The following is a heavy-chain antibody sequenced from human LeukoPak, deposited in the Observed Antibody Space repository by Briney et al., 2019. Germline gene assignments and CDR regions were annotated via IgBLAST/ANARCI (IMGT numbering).Heavy chain of an antibody. CDR3: ARQRWLRHHSDY. CDR2: IYPGDSDT. J-gene: IGHJ4*02. V-gene: IGHV5-51*01. CDR1: GYSFTNYW. D-gene: IGHD5-12*01. Sequence: GDSLKISCKGSGYSFTNYWIVWVRQMPGKGLEWMGIIYPGDSDTRYSPSFQGQVTISADKSISTAYLQWSSLRASDTAMYYCARQRWLRHHSDYWGQGTLVTVSS.